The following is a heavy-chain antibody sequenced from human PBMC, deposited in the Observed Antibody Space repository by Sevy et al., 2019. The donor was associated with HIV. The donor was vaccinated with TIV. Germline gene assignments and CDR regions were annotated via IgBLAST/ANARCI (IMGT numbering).Heavy chain of an antibody. CDR2: IYSSGST. CDR1: GGSFSNYF. D-gene: IGHD6-13*01. J-gene: IGHJ4*02. V-gene: IGHV4-59*01. Sequence: SETLSLTYTVSGGSFSNYFWNWIRQPPGKRLEWIGYIYSSGSTNYNPSLKSRVTISVDTSKNQFSLKLSSVTAADTAVYYCARESIGAVGDFDYWGQGTLVTVSS. CDR3: ARESIGAVGDFDY.